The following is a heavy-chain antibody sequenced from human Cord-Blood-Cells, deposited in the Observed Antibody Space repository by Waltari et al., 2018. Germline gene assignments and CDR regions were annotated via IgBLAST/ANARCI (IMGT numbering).Heavy chain of an antibody. CDR3: ASYGSGSYYNGNFDY. CDR1: GGPISSSSYY. J-gene: IGHJ4*02. D-gene: IGHD3-10*01. CDR2: IYYRGST. V-gene: IGHV4-39*01. Sequence: QLQLQESGPGLVKPSETLSLTCTVSGGPISSSSYYWGWIHQPPGKGLEWIGSIYYRGSTYYNPSLKSRVTISVDTSKNQFSLKLSSVTAADTAVYYCASYGSGSYYNGNFDYWGQGTLVTVSS.